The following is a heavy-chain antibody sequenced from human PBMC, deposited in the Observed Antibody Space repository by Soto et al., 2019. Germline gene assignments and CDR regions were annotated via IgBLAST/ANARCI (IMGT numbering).Heavy chain of an antibody. CDR1: GFMFSDSW. CDR3: ASGIDP. J-gene: IGHJ5*02. CDR2: IKPDGSET. Sequence: EAQLVESGGDLVQPGGSLRLSCAASGFMFSDSWMNWDRQAPGKGLEWVANIKPDGSETAYVGSVKGRFTISRDNAKKFLYHQMNSLRVDDTAVYYCASGIDPWGQGTLVTVSS. V-gene: IGHV3-7*05.